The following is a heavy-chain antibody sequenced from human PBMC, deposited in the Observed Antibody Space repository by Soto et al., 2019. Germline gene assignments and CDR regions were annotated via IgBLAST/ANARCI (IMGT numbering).Heavy chain of an antibody. J-gene: IGHJ4*02. D-gene: IGHD6-13*01. Sequence: GGSLRLSCAASGFTFSSYSMKWVRQAPGKGLEWVSSISSSSSYIYYAESVKGRFTISRDNAKNSLYLQMNSLRAEDTGVYYCARPLRPGYSSSWYFDYWGQGMLVTVSS. CDR1: GFTFSSYS. CDR2: ISSSSSYI. CDR3: ARPLRPGYSSSWYFDY. V-gene: IGHV3-21*01.